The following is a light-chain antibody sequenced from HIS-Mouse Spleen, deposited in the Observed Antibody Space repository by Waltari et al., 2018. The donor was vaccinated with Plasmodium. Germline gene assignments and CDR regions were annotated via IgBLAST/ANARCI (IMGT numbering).Light chain of an antibody. V-gene: IGLV3-10*01. J-gene: IGLJ3*02. CDR2: EAS. CDR1: ALPKKY. CDR3: YSTDSSGNHRV. Sequence: SYELPQPPSVSVSPGQPARITCSGDALPKKYAYWYQQKSGQAPVLVIYEASKRPSGIPERFSGSSSGTMATLTISGAQVEDEADYYCYSTDSSGNHRVFGGGTKLTVL.